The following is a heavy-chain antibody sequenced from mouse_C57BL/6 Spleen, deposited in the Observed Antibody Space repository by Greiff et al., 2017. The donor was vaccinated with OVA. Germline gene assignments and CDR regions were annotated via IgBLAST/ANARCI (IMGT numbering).Heavy chain of an antibody. CDR2: ISSGGDYI. CDR1: GFTFSSYA. CDR3: TRDRGTTVPRYFDV. D-gene: IGHD1-1*01. Sequence: EVHLVESGEGLVKPGGSLKLSCAASGFTFSSYAMSWVRQTPEKRLEWVAYISSGGDYIYYADTVKGRFTISRDNARNTLYLQMGSLKSEDTAMYYCTRDRGTTVPRYFDVWGTGTTVTVSS. J-gene: IGHJ1*03. V-gene: IGHV5-9-1*02.